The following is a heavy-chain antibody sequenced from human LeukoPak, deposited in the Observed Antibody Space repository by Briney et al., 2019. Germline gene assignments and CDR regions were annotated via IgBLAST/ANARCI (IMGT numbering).Heavy chain of an antibody. CDR2: ISSTGGTA. CDR1: GFTFSSFG. CDR3: ARGLMVRGATLHNFDY. V-gene: IGHV3-23*01. Sequence: PGGSLRLSCAASGFTFSSFGVSWVRQAPGKGLEWVSAISSTGGTAYYADSVKGRFTISRDNAKNSLYLQMNSLRAEDTAVYYCARGLMVRGATLHNFDYWGQGTLVTVSS. J-gene: IGHJ4*02. D-gene: IGHD3-10*01.